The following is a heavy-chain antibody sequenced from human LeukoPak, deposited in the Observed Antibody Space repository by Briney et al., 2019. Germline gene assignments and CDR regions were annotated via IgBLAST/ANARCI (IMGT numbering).Heavy chain of an antibody. CDR1: GGSIRSSSHY. V-gene: IGHV4-39*07. Sequence: PSETLSLTCTVSGGSIRSSSHYWGWIRQPPGEGLEWIGIIYHSGTTYYNASLKSRVTISVDTSKNQFSLKLSSVTAADTAVYYCARRGYSGNDPGFDIWGQGTMVTVSS. CDR2: IYHSGTT. J-gene: IGHJ3*02. D-gene: IGHD5-12*01. CDR3: ARRGYSGNDPGFDI.